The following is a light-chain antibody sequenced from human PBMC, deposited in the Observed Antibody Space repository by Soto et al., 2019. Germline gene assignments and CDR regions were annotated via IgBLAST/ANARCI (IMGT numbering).Light chain of an antibody. CDR2: DVD. V-gene: IGLV2-11*01. CDR3: CSYAGTSTFV. Sequence: QSVLTQPPSAAGSPGQSVTISCTGTSTDVGGYNYVSWYQQYPGKAPKLILFDVDKRPSGVPDRISGSKSANTASLTISGLQAEDEADYYCCSYAGTSTFVFATGTKVTVL. J-gene: IGLJ1*01. CDR1: STDVGGYNY.